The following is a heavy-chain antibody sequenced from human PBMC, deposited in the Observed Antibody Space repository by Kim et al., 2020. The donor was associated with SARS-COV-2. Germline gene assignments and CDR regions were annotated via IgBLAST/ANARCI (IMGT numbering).Heavy chain of an antibody. J-gene: IGHJ4*02. CDR2: IKQDGSEK. Sequence: GGSLRLSCAASGFTFSSYWMSWVRQAPGKGLEWVANIKQDGSEKYYVDSVKGRFTISRDNAKNSLYLQMNSLRAEDTAVYYCARGRSGYYSSLLYWGQGTLVTVSS. CDR3: ARGRSGYYSSLLY. V-gene: IGHV3-7*03. CDR1: GFTFSSYW. D-gene: IGHD3-22*01.